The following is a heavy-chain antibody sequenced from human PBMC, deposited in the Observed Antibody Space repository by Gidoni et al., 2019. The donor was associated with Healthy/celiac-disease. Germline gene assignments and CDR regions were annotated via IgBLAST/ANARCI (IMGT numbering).Heavy chain of an antibody. CDR3: ASRRAHYYDSSAGGGDY. D-gene: IGHD3-22*01. CDR1: GGSISSSSYS. CDR2: IYYSGST. Sequence: QLQLQESGPGLVKPSETLSLTCTVSGGSISSSSYSWGWIRQPPGKGLEWIGSIYYSGSTYYNPSLKSRVTISLDTSKNQFSLKLSSVTAADTAVYYCASRRAHYYDSSAGGGDYWGQGTLVTVSS. V-gene: IGHV4-39*01. J-gene: IGHJ4*02.